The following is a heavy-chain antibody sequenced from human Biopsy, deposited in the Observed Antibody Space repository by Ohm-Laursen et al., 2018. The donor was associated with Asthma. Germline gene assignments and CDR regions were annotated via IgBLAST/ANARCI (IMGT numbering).Heavy chain of an antibody. Sequence: SLRLSCSAPGFTFSDYYMSWIRRAPGKGLEWISYINGKSNSIEYADSVKGRFTISRDNAKNSLYLQMNSLRAEDTAVYYCARDSYSSGLYDDFESWGQGTLVTVSS. CDR3: ARDSYSSGLYDDFES. J-gene: IGHJ4*02. CDR1: GFTFSDYY. D-gene: IGHD6-19*01. CDR2: INGKSNSI. V-gene: IGHV3-11*01.